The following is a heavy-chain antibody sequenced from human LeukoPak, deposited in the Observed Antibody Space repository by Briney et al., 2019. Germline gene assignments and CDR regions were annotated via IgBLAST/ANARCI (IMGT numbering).Heavy chain of an antibody. Sequence: GGSLRLSCAASGFTFDDYAMHWVRQAPGKGLEWVSLISWDGGSTYYADSVKGRFTISRVNSKNSLYLQMNSLRAEDTALYYCAKDINGIALGYFQHWGQGTLVTVSS. D-gene: IGHD6-19*01. CDR1: GFTFDDYA. V-gene: IGHV3-43D*04. CDR2: ISWDGGST. J-gene: IGHJ1*01. CDR3: AKDINGIALGYFQH.